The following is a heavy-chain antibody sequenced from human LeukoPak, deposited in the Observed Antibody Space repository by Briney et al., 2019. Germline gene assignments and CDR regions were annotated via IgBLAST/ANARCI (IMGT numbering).Heavy chain of an antibody. V-gene: IGHV5-51*01. CDR2: IYPGDSNV. CDR1: GYSFAKYW. Sequence: GESLKISCKGSGYSFAKYWIGWVRQMPGKGLQWMGIIYPGDSNVRYSPSFQGQVIISVDKSINTAYLQWSSLEASDTAMYYCARQGVPGARGCDYWGQGTLVTVSS. D-gene: IGHD7-27*01. J-gene: IGHJ4*02. CDR3: ARQGVPGARGCDY.